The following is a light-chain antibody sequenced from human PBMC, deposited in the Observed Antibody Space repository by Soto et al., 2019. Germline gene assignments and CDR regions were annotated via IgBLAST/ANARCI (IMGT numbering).Light chain of an antibody. J-gene: IGKJ1*01. V-gene: IGKV1-5*03. CDR3: QQYGSSSPWT. CDR1: QSISSW. CDR2: KAS. Sequence: DIPMTQSPSTLSASVGARVTITCRASQSISSWLAWYQQKPGKAPKLLIYKASSLETGVPSRFSGSGSGTEFTLIISSLQPDDFASYYCQQYGSSSPWTFGQGTKVEIK.